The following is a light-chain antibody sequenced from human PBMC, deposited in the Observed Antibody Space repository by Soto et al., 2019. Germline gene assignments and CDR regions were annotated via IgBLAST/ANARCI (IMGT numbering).Light chain of an antibody. J-gene: IGKJ4*01. Sequence: DIVSTQSPGTLSLSPWERATLSCRASQTVNRNYLGWYQQKPGQAPRFLIHSASDRATGTPDRFSGSGSGTDFTLTISRLEPEDFAVYYCQQYADSPLTFGGGTKVDI. CDR2: SAS. CDR3: QQYADSPLT. V-gene: IGKV3-20*01. CDR1: QTVNRNY.